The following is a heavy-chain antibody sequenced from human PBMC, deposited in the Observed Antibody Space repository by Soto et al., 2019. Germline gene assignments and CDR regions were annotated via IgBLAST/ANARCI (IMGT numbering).Heavy chain of an antibody. CDR3: ARVHVMVVAGSTFDY. CDR1: GGSFSGYY. D-gene: IGHD6-19*01. V-gene: IGHV4-34*01. J-gene: IGHJ4*01. CDR2: INHSGST. Sequence: PSETLSLTCAVYGGSFSGYYWSWIRQPPGKGLEWIGEINHSGSTNYNPFLKSRITISVDTSNNQFSLKLTSVTAADTAVYYCARVHVMVVAGSTFDYWGHGTLVTVSS.